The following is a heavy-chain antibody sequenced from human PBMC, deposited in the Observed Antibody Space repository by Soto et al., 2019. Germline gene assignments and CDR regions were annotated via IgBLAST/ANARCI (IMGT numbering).Heavy chain of an antibody. CDR1: GFTFSDYY. Sequence: GGSLRLSCAASGFTFSDYYMSWIRQAPGKGLEWVSYISSSGSTIYYADSVKGRFTISRDNAKNSLYLQMNSLRAEDTAVYYCAREVPDPSLGPCYCNSNSCHFYLLDFCGQGTSVIVSS. J-gene: IGHJ6*01. CDR3: AREVPDPSLGPCYCNSNSCHFYLLDF. CDR2: ISSSGSTI. V-gene: IGHV3-11*01. D-gene: IGHD2-2*01.